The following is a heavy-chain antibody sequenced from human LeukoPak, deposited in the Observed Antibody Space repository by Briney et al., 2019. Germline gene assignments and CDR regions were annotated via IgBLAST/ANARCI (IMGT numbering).Heavy chain of an antibody. CDR1: GGSISSSY. V-gene: IGHV4-59*08. CDR2: IYYSGST. J-gene: IGHJ4*02. CDR3: ARRTDFDY. Sequence: SETLSLTCTVSGGSISSSYWSWIRQPPGKGLEWIGYIYYSGSTNYNPSLKSRVTISVDASKNQFSLKLSSVTAADTAVYYCARRTDFDYWGQGTLVTVSS. D-gene: IGHD4-17*01.